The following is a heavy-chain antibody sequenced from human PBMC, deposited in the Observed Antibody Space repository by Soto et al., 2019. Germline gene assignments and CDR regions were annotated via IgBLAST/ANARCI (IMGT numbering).Heavy chain of an antibody. J-gene: IGHJ4*02. V-gene: IGHV1-46*01. CDR1: GYTFTSYE. CDR2: INPSGGST. D-gene: IGHD5-12*01. CDR3: ARDRRDGYNTFDY. Sequence: ASVKVSCKASGYTFTSYEMYWVRQAPGQGLEWMGIINPSGGSTTYAQKFQGRVTMTRDTSTSTVYMELSSRRSEDTAVYYCARDRRDGYNTFDYWGQGTLVTISS.